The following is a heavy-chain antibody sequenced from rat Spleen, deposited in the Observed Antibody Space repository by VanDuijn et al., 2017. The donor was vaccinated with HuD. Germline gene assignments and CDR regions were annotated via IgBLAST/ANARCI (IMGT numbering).Heavy chain of an antibody. CDR3: ARHPYSYSGPYYFDY. J-gene: IGHJ2*01. CDR1: GFTFSNYG. D-gene: IGHD1-1*01. CDR2: ISYDGSST. Sequence: EVQLVESGGGLVQPGRSLKLSCAASGFTFSNYGMAWVRQAPTKGLEWVATISYDGSSTYYRDSVKGRFTISRENAKSTLYLQMDSLRSEDTATYYFARHPYSYSGPYYFDYWGQGVMVTFSS. V-gene: IGHV5-29*01.